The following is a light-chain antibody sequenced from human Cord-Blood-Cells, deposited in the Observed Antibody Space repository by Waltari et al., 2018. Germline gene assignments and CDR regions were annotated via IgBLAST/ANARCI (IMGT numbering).Light chain of an antibody. J-gene: IGLJ1*01. CDR2: DVS. Sequence: QSALTQPASVSGSPGQSITISCTGTSSDVGGYNYVSWYQQHPGKAPKLMLYDVSNRPSGVSNRFSGSKSGNPAARSISGLRAEDEADYDCSSYTSSSTYVFGTGTKVTVL. V-gene: IGLV2-14*03. CDR1: SSDVGGYNY. CDR3: SSYTSSSTYV.